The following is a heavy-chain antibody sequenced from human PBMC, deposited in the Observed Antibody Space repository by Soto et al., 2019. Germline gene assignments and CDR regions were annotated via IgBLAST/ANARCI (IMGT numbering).Heavy chain of an antibody. V-gene: IGHV3-74*01. J-gene: IGHJ4*02. CDR3: AAIHRSMLTIPPY. Sequence: PGGSLRLSCAASGFTFSSYWMHWVRQAPGKGLVWVSRINSDGSSTSYADSVKGRFTISRDNAKNTLYLQMNSLRAEDTAVYYCAAIHRSMLTIPPYWGQGTLVTVSS. CDR2: INSDGSST. D-gene: IGHD2-21*01. CDR1: GFTFSSYW.